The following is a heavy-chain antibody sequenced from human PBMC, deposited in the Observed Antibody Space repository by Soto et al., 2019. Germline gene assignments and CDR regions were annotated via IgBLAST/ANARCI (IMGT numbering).Heavy chain of an antibody. CDR2: ISYDGSNK. CDR1: GFTFSSYG. Sequence: GGSLRLSCASSGFTFSSYGMHWVRQAPGKGLEWVAVISYDGSNKYYADSVKGRFTISRDNSKNTLYLQMNSLRAEDTAVYYCAKEIDYDFWSGHDAFDIWGQGTMVTVSS. V-gene: IGHV3-30*18. J-gene: IGHJ3*02. D-gene: IGHD3-3*01. CDR3: AKEIDYDFWSGHDAFDI.